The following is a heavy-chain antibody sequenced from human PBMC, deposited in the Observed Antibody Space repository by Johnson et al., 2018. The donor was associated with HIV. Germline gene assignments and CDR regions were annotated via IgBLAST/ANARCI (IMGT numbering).Heavy chain of an antibody. J-gene: IGHJ3*01. V-gene: IGHV3-30-3*01. Sequence: QVQLVDSGGGVVQPGRSLTLSCAASGFTFISYAMHWVRQAPGKGLERVAIISYYGSKKYHADAVQGRLTIPTANSKNTLYLQMNSLRAEDTAVYYCARVRVKRVRSSSWYGGAFDLWGQGTMVTVSS. CDR2: ISYYGSKK. CDR3: ARVRVKRVRSSSWYGGAFDL. D-gene: IGHD2-2*01. CDR1: GFTFISYA.